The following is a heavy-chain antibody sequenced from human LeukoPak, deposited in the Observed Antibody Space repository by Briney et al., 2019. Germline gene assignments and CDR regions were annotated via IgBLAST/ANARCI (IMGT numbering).Heavy chain of an antibody. Sequence: ASVKVSCKASGYTFTSYDISWVRQAPGQGLEWMGWISAYNGNTDYAQKLQGRVTMTTDTSTSTAYMELGSLRSDDTAVYYCARGGAMGYYDSSGYWEYFDYWGQGTLVTVSS. V-gene: IGHV1-18*01. CDR1: GYTFTSYD. J-gene: IGHJ4*02. CDR2: ISAYNGNT. CDR3: ARGGAMGYYDSSGYWEYFDY. D-gene: IGHD3-22*01.